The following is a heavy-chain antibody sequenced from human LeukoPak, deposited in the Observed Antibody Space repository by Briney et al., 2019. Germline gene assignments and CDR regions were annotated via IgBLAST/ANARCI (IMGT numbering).Heavy chain of an antibody. Sequence: SETLSLTCTVSGGSISSYYWSWIRQPPGKGLEWIGYIYSSGSTNYNPSLKSRVTMSVDTSKNQFSLKLSSVTAADTAVYYCAREGKEFDSIGSRYYYYYMDVWGKGTTVTVSS. J-gene: IGHJ6*03. CDR3: AREGKEFDSIGSRYYYYYMDV. CDR1: GGSISSYY. V-gene: IGHV4-59*12. D-gene: IGHD3-9*01. CDR2: IYSSGST.